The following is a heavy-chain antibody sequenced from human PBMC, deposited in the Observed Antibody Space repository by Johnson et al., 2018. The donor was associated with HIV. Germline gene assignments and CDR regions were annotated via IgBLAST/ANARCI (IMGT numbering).Heavy chain of an antibody. Sequence: VQLVESGGGLVQPGGSLRLSCAASGFTFSSYWMHWVRQGPGKGPVWVSRINSDGGRTASGVSVRGRFTISRDNAKNTLYLQMNSLRAEDTAVYYCAKGYSSSWYVAFDIWGQGTMVTVSS. CDR1: GFTFSSYW. D-gene: IGHD6-13*01. V-gene: IGHV3-74*01. CDR3: AKGYSSSWYVAFDI. J-gene: IGHJ3*02. CDR2: INSDGGRT.